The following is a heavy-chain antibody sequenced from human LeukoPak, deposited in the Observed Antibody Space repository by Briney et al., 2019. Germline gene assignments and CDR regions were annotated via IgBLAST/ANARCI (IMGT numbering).Heavy chain of an antibody. Sequence: QPSQTLSLTCTVSGGSISSGSYYWSWIRQPAGKGLEWIGRIYTSGSTNYNPSLKSRVTISVDTSKNQFSLKLSSVTAADTAVYYCARGGGSDWYFDLWGRRTLVTVSS. CDR2: IYTSGST. CDR3: ARGGGSDWYFDL. J-gene: IGHJ2*01. V-gene: IGHV4-61*02. D-gene: IGHD3-16*01. CDR1: GGSISSGSYY.